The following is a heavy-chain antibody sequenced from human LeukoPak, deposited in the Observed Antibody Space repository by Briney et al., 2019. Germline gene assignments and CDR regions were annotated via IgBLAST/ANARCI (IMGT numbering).Heavy chain of an antibody. CDR1: GFTFSNYA. V-gene: IGHV3-23*01. Sequence: GGSLRLSCAASGFTFSNYAMSWVRQAPGKGLEWVSGISGSGGSTYYADSVKGRFTISRGNAKNSLYLQINSLRAEDTAVYYCARDARYYDSSGYDYWGQGTLVTVSS. CDR3: ARDARYYDSSGYDY. CDR2: ISGSGGST. J-gene: IGHJ4*02. D-gene: IGHD3-22*01.